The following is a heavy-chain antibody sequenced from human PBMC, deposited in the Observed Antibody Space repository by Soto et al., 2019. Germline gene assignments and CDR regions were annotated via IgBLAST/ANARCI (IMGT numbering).Heavy chain of an antibody. J-gene: IGHJ6*02. Sequence: LSLTCAVYGGSFSGYYWSWIRQPPGKGLEWIGEINHSGSTNYNPSLKSRVTISVDTSKNQFSLKLSSVTAADTAVYYCARERQYSSSYYYYYGMDVWGQGTTVTVSS. CDR2: INHSGST. CDR3: ARERQYSSSYYYYYGMDV. D-gene: IGHD6-13*01. CDR1: GGSFSGYY. V-gene: IGHV4-34*01.